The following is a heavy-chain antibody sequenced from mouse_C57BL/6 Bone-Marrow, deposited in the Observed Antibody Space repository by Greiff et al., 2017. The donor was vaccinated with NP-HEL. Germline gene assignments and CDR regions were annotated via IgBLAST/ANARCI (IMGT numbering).Heavy chain of an antibody. Sequence: EVMLVESEGGLVQPGSSMKLSCTASGFTFSDYYMACVRQVPEKGLEWVANINYDGSSTYYLDSLKSRFIISRDNAKNILYLQMRSLKSEDTATYYCAREGGLRRRTYAMDYWGQGTSVTVSS. CDR3: AREGGLRRRTYAMDY. D-gene: IGHD2-4*01. J-gene: IGHJ4*01. CDR1: GFTFSDYY. V-gene: IGHV5-16*01. CDR2: INYDGSST.